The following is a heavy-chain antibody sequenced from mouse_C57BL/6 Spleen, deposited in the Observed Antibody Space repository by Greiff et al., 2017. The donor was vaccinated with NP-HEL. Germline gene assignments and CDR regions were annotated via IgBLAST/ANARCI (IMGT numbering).Heavy chain of an antibody. Sequence: QVQLQQPGTELVKPGASVKLSCKASGYTFTSYWMHWVKQRPGQGLEWIGNINPSNGGTNYNEKFKSKATLTVDKSSSTAYMQLSSLTSEDSAFYYCARLATVVAPNWYFDVWGTGTTVTVSS. CDR3: ARLATVVAPNWYFDV. D-gene: IGHD1-1*01. J-gene: IGHJ1*03. CDR2: INPSNGGT. CDR1: GYTFTSYW. V-gene: IGHV1-53*01.